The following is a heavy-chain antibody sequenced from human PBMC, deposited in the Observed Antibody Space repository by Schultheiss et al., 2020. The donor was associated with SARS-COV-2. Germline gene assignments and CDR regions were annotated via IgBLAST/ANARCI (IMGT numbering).Heavy chain of an antibody. V-gene: IGHV4-39*07. CDR2: TYYSGDT. CDR3: ARDTAWNDLDY. D-gene: IGHD1-1*01. CDR1: GGSISSSSYY. J-gene: IGHJ4*02. Sequence: SETLSLTCTVSGGSISSSSYYWGWIRQPPGKGLEWIGYTYYSGDTHYNPSLKSRATISVDTAKNQFSLKLSSVTAADTAVYYCARDTAWNDLDYWGQGTLVTVSS.